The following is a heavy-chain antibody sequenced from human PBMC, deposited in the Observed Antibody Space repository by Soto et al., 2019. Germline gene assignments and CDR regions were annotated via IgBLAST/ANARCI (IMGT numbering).Heavy chain of an antibody. V-gene: IGHV4-59*01. CDR3: AKDYLWTGFDP. CDR2: VYYSGTT. J-gene: IGHJ5*02. Sequence: ETLSLTCTVSNGSISTYYWSWVRQAPGKGLEWIGYVYYSGTTNYNPSLKSRVTISVDTSKNQFSLKLKSVTAADTAVYYCAKDYLWTGFDPWGQGTLVTVSS. CDR1: NGSISTYY. D-gene: IGHD2-21*01.